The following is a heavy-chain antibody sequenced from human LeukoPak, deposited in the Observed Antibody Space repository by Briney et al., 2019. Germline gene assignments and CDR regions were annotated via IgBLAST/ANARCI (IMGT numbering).Heavy chain of an antibody. V-gene: IGHV3-23*01. CDR2: IFGSGGSA. Sequence: PGGSLRLSCAASGFTFNSYAMYWVRQAPGKGLEWVSGIFGSGGSAHYADSVKGRFTISRDNSKNTVYLRMDSLRVEDTAVYYCGKTTTGYSSGRYPGWPVDYWGQETLVTVSS. J-gene: IGHJ4*02. D-gene: IGHD6-19*01. CDR1: GFTFNSYA. CDR3: GKTTTGYSSGRYPGWPVDY.